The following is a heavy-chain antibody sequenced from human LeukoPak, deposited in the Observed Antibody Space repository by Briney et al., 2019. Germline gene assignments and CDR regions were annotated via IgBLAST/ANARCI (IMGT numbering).Heavy chain of an antibody. CDR3: ARVAALYDPNDY. CDR2: ISSSSSYI. V-gene: IGHV3-21*01. J-gene: IGHJ4*02. Sequence: GGSLRLSCAASGFTFSSYSMKWVRQAPGKGLEWVSSISSSSSYIYYADSVKGRFTISRDNAKNSLYLQMNSLRAEDTAVYYCARVAALYDPNDYWGQGTLVTVSS. D-gene: IGHD2-2*02. CDR1: GFTFSSYS.